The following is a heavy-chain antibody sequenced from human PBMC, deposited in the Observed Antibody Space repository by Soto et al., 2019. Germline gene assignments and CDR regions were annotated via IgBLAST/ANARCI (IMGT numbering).Heavy chain of an antibody. Sequence: SETLSLTCTVSGVSISSSSYYWGWIRQPPGKGLEWIGSIYYSGSTYYNPSLKSRVTISVDTSKNQFSLKLSSVTAADTAVYYCARRYYDFWSGYSKAYYFDYWGQGTLVTVSS. CDR1: GVSISSSSYY. CDR3: ARRYYDFWSGYSKAYYFDY. V-gene: IGHV4-39*01. D-gene: IGHD3-3*01. CDR2: IYYSGST. J-gene: IGHJ4*02.